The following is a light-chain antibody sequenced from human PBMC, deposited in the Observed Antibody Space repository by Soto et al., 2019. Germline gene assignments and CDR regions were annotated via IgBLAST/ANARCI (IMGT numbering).Light chain of an antibody. CDR2: LAS. CDR1: QSVLYSSNNKNY. CDR3: QQYESTPPT. V-gene: IGKV4-1*01. Sequence: DIVMTQSPDALAVSLGERATINCKSSQSVLYSSNNKNYLAWYQQRPGQPPKLLIYLASTREAGVPDRFSGGGSGTDFTPTITSLPAEDAAVYYWQQYESTPPTFGQGTKLEIK. J-gene: IGKJ2*01.